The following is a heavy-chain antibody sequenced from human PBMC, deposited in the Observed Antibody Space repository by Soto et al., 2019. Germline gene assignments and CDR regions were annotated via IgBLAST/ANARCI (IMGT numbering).Heavy chain of an antibody. V-gene: IGHV3-21*01. J-gene: IGHJ6*02. CDR3: ARDAPVSGSYGDAISYYYYGMDV. CDR1: GFTFSSYS. Sequence: GGSLRLSCAASGFTFSSYSMNWVRQAPGKGLEWVSSISSSSSYIYYADSVKGRLTIPRDNAKNSLYLQMNSLRAEDTAVYYCARDAPVSGSYGDAISYYYYGMDVWGQGTTVTVSS. CDR2: ISSSSSYI. D-gene: IGHD4-17*01.